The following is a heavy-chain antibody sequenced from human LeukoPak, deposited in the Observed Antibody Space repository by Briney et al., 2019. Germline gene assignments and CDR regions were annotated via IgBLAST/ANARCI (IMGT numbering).Heavy chain of an antibody. Sequence: SETLSLTCAVYGGSFSGYYWSWIRQPPGKGLEWIGEIYHSGSTNYNPSLKSRVTISVDKSKNQFSLKLSSVTAADTAVYYCARGQVGTVTVDYWGQGTLVTVSS. CDR1: GGSFSGYY. V-gene: IGHV4-34*01. J-gene: IGHJ4*02. D-gene: IGHD4-17*01. CDR3: ARGQVGTVTVDY. CDR2: IYHSGST.